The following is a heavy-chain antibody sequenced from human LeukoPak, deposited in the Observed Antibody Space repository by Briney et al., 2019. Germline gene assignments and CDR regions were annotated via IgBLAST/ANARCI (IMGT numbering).Heavy chain of an antibody. CDR2: INAGNGNT. J-gene: IGHJ4*02. CDR3: ARAGLFKYSGVPAAIYLLLDY. CDR1: GYTLTELS. Sequence: ASVKVSCKVSGYTLTELSMHWARQAPGKGLEWMGWINAGNGNTKYSQEFQGRVTITRDTSASTAYMELSSLRSEDMAVYYCARAGLFKYSGVPAAIYLLLDYWGQGTLVTVSS. D-gene: IGHD2-2*01. V-gene: IGHV1-3*03.